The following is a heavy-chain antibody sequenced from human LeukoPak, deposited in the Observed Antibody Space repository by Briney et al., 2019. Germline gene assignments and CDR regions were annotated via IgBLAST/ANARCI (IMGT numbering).Heavy chain of an antibody. J-gene: IGHJ6*03. Sequence: SETLSLTCAVYGGSFSGYYWSWIRQPPGKGLEWIGEINHSGSTNYNPSLKSRVTISVDTSKNQFSLKLSSVTAADTAVYYCARGRHGYSYGQNYYYYMDVWGKGTTVTIFS. CDR3: ARGRHGYSYGQNYYYYMDV. CDR1: GGSFSGYY. CDR2: INHSGST. V-gene: IGHV4-34*01. D-gene: IGHD5-18*01.